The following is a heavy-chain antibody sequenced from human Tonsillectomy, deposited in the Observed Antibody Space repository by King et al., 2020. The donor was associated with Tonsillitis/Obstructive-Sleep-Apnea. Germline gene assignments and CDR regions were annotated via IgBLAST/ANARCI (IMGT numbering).Heavy chain of an antibody. J-gene: IGHJ5*02. CDR1: GFTFSSYS. D-gene: IGHD2-2*02. V-gene: IGHV3-21*01. Sequence: VQLVESGGGLVKPGGSLRLSCAASGFTFSSYSMNWVRQAPGKGLEWVSSISSSSSYIYYADAVKGRFTISRDNAKNSLYLQMNSLRAEDTAVYYCARDKESGWCTSCYRLFDPWGQGTLVTVSS. CDR2: ISSSSSYI. CDR3: ARDKESGWCTSCYRLFDP.